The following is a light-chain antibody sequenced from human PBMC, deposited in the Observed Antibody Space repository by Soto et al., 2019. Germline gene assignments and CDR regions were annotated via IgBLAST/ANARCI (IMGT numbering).Light chain of an antibody. CDR1: QIVSSAY. J-gene: IGKJ5*01. V-gene: IGKV3-20*01. CDR3: QQSHNSFT. Sequence: EIFWTQSPDTLSLSPGERATLSCRASQIVSSAYLAWYQQRPGQAPRLLIYAASTRATGIPDRFSGSGSGTDFTLTISRLEPEDFAVYYCQQSHNSFTFGQGTRLEIK. CDR2: AAS.